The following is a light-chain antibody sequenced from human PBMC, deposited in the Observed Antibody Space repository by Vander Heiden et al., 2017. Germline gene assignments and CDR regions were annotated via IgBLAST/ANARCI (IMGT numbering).Light chain of an antibody. CDR3: QAWDSSTVV. J-gene: IGLJ2*01. V-gene: IGLV3-1*01. Sequence: SSALTQPPSVSVSPGQPASITCSGDKLGDKYACWYQQKPGQSPVLVIYQDSKRPSGIPERFSGSNSGNTATLTISGTQAMDEADYYCQAWDSSTVVFGGGTKLTVL. CDR2: QDS. CDR1: KLGDKY.